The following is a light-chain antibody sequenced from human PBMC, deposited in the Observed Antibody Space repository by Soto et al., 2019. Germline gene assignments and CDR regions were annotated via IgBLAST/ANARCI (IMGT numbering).Light chain of an antibody. J-gene: IGKJ1*01. V-gene: IGKV1-39*01. CDR2: AAS. CDR3: QESYSSPPT. CDR1: QSISNH. Sequence: IQLTQSPSPLSASEGDRVIITCRASQSISNHLNWYQQKPGKAPKLLIFAASSLQSGVPSRFSGSRSGPDFTLTISSLQPEDFAAYYCQESYSSPPTFGQGTKVDIK.